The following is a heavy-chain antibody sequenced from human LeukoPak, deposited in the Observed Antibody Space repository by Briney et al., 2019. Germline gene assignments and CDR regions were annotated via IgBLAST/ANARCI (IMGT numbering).Heavy chain of an antibody. CDR1: GFTFNNYW. V-gene: IGHV3-7*03. CDR2: IKPDGSQK. J-gene: IGHJ4*02. CDR3: AKDPDCTSGICYTFFDY. D-gene: IGHD2-8*01. Sequence: PGGSLRLSCVASGFTFNNYWMDWVRQAPGKGLEWVASIKPDGSQKDYVDSVKGRFTISRDNGKNSLYLQLNSLRAEDTAVYYCAKDPDCTSGICYTFFDYWGQGTLVTVSS.